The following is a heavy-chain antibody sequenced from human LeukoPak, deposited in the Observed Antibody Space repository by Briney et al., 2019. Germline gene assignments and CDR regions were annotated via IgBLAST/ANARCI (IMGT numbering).Heavy chain of an antibody. CDR3: APLWGRYCSGGSCPDAFDI. CDR2: IYSGGST. Sequence: GGSLRLSCAASGFTVSSNYMSWVRQGPGKGLEWVSTIYSGGSTYYSDSVTGRFTISRDNSKNTLYLQMNTLRAEDTAVYYCAPLWGRYCSGGSCPDAFDIWGQGTMVTVSS. CDR1: GFTVSSNY. V-gene: IGHV3-53*01. D-gene: IGHD2-15*01. J-gene: IGHJ3*02.